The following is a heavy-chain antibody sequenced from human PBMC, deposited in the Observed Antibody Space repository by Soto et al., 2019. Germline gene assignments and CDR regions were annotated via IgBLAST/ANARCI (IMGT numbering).Heavy chain of an antibody. V-gene: IGHV4-61*01. D-gene: IGHD3-10*02. CDR3: ARDLYPGSGRFDP. J-gene: IGHJ5*02. Sequence: SETLSLTCTVSGRSVNSTSYYWSWLRQPPGKGLEWIGYVYSSGSTNYNPSLKSRVTISIDTSKNQFSLKLISVTAADTAVYYCARDLYPGSGRFDPWGQGTLVTVS. CDR1: GRSVNSTSYY. CDR2: VYSSGST.